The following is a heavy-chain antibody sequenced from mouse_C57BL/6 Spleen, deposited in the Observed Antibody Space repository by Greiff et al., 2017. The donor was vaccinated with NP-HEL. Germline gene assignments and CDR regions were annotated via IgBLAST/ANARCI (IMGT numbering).Heavy chain of an antibody. CDR2: ISNGGGST. V-gene: IGHV5-12*01. J-gene: IGHJ1*03. D-gene: IGHD1-1*02. CDR1: GFTFSDYY. Sequence: EVKLMESGGGLVQPGGSLKLSCAASGFTFSDYYMYWVRQTPEKRLEWVAYISNGGGSTYYPDTVKGRSTISRDNAKNTLYLQMSRLKSEDTAMYYCARHVNYYRGYFDVWGTGTTVTVSS. CDR3: ARHVNYYRGYFDV.